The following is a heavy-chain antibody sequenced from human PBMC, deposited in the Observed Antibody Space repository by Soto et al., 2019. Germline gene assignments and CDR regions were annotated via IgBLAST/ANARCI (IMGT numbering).Heavy chain of an antibody. Sequence: QVQLVESGGGVVQPGRSLRLSCAASGFTFSSCAMHWVRQAPGKGLEWVAVISYDGSNKYYADSVKGRFTISRDNSTNTLYLHMNSLRAEDTDVYYCAKAEGTVVTPYYFDYWGQGTLVTVSS. D-gene: IGHD2-21*02. CDR2: ISYDGSNK. CDR3: AKAEGTVVTPYYFDY. CDR1: GFTFSSCA. J-gene: IGHJ4*02. V-gene: IGHV3-30*18.